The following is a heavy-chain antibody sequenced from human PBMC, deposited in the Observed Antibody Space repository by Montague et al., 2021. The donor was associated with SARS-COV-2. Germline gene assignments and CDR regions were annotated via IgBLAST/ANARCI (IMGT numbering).Heavy chain of an antibody. CDR3: VRQGQYCGGDCYAADL. D-gene: IGHD2-21*02. CDR2: IHTGGNN. Sequence: SLRLSCAASGFSVNNIYMSWVRQAPGKGLEWVSVIHTGGNNFYADSVRGRFTISRDYLRNIVDLQMNGLRVDDTALYYCVRQGQYCGGDCYAADLWGQGTLVSVSS. J-gene: IGHJ5*02. CDR1: GFSVNNIY. V-gene: IGHV3-66*04.